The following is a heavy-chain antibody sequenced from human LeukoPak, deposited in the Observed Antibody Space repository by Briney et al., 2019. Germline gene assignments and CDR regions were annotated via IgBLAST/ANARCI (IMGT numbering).Heavy chain of an antibody. CDR2: INPSGGST. CDR3: ATPGKEYSSGPHDAFDI. Sequence: WASVKVSCKASGYTFTSCYMHWVRQAPGQGLEWMGIINPSGGSTSYAQKFQGRVTMTRDTSTSTVYMELSSLRSGDTAVYYCATPGKEYSSGPHDAFDIWGQGIIVTVSS. D-gene: IGHD6-19*01. J-gene: IGHJ3*02. CDR1: GYTFTSCY. V-gene: IGHV1-46*01.